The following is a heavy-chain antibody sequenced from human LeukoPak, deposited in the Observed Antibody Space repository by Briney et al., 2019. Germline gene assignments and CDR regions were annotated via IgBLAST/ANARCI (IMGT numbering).Heavy chain of an antibody. CDR3: ARDAGEYVGGTAGHFYDR. J-gene: IGHJ5*02. Sequence: PSESLSLTCTVSGGSIASGGHYWSWIRQHPEKGLEWIGYIYHSGSTFYNPSLKSRVTISVDTSENQFSLKVKSVIAADTAVYYCARDAGEYVGGTAGHFYDRWGQGTLVTVSS. D-gene: IGHD1-26*01. CDR1: GGSIASGGHY. CDR2: IYHSGST. V-gene: IGHV4-31*03.